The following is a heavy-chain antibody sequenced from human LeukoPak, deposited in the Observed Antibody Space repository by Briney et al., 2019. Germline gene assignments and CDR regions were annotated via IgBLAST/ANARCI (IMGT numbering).Heavy chain of an antibody. CDR3: ARRGYCSGGSCYFDY. CDR1: GGSISSGDYY. V-gene: IGHV4-30-4*01. Sequence: SQTLSLTCTVSGGSISSGDYYSSWIRQPPGKGLEWIGYIYYSGSTYYNPSLKSRVTISVDTSKNQFSLKLSSVTAADTAVYYCARRGYCSGGSCYFDYWGQGTLVTVSS. D-gene: IGHD2-15*01. J-gene: IGHJ4*02. CDR2: IYYSGST.